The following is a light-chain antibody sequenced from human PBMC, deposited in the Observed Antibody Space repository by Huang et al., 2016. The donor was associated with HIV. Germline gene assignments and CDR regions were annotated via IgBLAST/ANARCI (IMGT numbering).Light chain of an antibody. CDR1: QIVNSGF. CDR2: AAS. V-gene: IGKV3-20*01. CDR3: QQYGSSPPTT. J-gene: IGKJ2*01. Sequence: EIVLTQSPGTLSLSPGERATLSCRASQIVNSGFLAWYQHKPGQAPRLLMSAASTRATGIPDRFSGSGSGTDFILTITRLEPEDFAVYYCQQYGSSPPTTFGQGTKLEIK.